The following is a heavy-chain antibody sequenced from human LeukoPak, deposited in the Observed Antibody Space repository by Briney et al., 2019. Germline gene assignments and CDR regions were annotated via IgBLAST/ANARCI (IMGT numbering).Heavy chain of an antibody. V-gene: IGHV3-23*01. CDR1: GFTLSSYA. CDR3: AKGGYSNGRYYYYYMDV. D-gene: IGHD5-18*01. Sequence: GGSLRLSCAASGFTLSSYAMTWVRQAPGKGLEWVSSFSFNGESTYYADSAKGRFTISRDNSKNTLYLQMKSLRAEDTAVYYCAKGGYSNGRYYYYYMDVWGEGTTVTVSS. J-gene: IGHJ6*03. CDR2: FSFNGEST.